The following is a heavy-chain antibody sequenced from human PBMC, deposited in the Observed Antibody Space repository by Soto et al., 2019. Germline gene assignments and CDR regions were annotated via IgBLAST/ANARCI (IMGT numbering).Heavy chain of an antibody. V-gene: IGHV3-21*01. J-gene: IGHJ4*02. Sequence: GGSLRLSCAASGFTFSSYSMNWVRQAPGKGLEWVSSISSSSSYIYYADSVKGRFTISRDNAKNSLYLQMNSLRAEDTAVYYCARAWTYYYGSGSYYSYFDYWGQGTLVTVSS. CDR3: ARAWTYYYGSGSYYSYFDY. D-gene: IGHD3-10*01. CDR1: GFTFSSYS. CDR2: ISSSSSYI.